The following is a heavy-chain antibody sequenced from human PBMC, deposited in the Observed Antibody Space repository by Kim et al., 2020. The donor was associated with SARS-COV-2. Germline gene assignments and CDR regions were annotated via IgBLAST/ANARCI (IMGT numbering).Heavy chain of an antibody. CDR3: ASGSVVRGVIISTKYYSYG. J-gene: IGHJ6*01. D-gene: IGHD3-10*01. CDR2: INHSGST. Sequence: SETLTLTCAVYGGSFSGYYWSWIRQPPGKGLEWIGEINHSGSTNYNPSLKSRVTISVDTYKNKFSLMLSSVTAADTAVYYCASGSVVRGVIISTKYYSYG. V-gene: IGHV4-34*01. CDR1: GGSFSGYY.